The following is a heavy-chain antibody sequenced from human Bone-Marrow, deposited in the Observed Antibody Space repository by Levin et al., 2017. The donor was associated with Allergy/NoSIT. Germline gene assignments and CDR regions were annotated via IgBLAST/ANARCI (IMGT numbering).Heavy chain of an antibody. J-gene: IGHJ4*02. CDR3: STEVKWNYGAFEN. Sequence: GGSLRLSCAASGFTFSDAWMNWVRQAPGKGLEWVGRIKSKADGGTTDYAAPAKGRFTISRDDSENTLFLQLSSLKTEDTAVYYCSTEVKWNYGAFENWGQGTLVTVSS. CDR2: IKSKADGGTT. CDR1: GFTFSDAW. V-gene: IGHV3-15*01. D-gene: IGHD1-7*01.